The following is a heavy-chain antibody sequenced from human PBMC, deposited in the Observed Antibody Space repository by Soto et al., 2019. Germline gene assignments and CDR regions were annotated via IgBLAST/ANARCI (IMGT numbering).Heavy chain of an antibody. CDR3: AKAYFVWSSEQPYYFDY. J-gene: IGHJ4*02. CDR1: GFTFSNYA. V-gene: IGHV3-23*01. D-gene: IGHD3-16*01. Sequence: GGSLRLSCAASGFTFSNYAMTWVRQGPGKGLEWVSGISGSGGRSYYADSVKGRFTISRDNSKSTLYLQMNSLRAEDTAVYYCAKAYFVWSSEQPYYFDYWGRGTLVSVSS. CDR2: ISGSGGRS.